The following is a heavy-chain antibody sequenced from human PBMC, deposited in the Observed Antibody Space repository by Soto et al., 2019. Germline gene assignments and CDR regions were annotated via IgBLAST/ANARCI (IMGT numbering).Heavy chain of an antibody. Sequence: SVTVSCKASGDTFSSYSISWVRQAPGQGLEWMGGIIPLFGTANYAQKFQGRVTITADESTRTAYMELSSLRSEDTAVYYCARGSNYYDSSGYYHQFDYWGQGTLVTVSS. V-gene: IGHV1-69*13. J-gene: IGHJ4*02. CDR1: GDTFSSYS. CDR2: IIPLFGTA. CDR3: ARGSNYYDSSGYYHQFDY. D-gene: IGHD3-22*01.